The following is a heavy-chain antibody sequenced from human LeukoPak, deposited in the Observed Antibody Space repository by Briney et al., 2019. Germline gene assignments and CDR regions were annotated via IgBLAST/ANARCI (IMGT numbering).Heavy chain of an antibody. CDR1: GYTFSSYG. Sequence: ASVKVSCKASGYTFSSYGISWVRQAPGQGLECMGWINTNTGNPTYAQGFTGRFVFSLDTSVSTAYLQISSLKAEDTALYYCARASTPEVGATIYYFDYWGQGTLVTVSS. CDR2: INTNTGNP. D-gene: IGHD1-26*01. J-gene: IGHJ4*02. V-gene: IGHV7-4-1*02. CDR3: ARASTPEVGATIYYFDY.